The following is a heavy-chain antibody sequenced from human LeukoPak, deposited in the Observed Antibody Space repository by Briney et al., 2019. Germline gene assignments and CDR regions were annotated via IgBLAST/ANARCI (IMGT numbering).Heavy chain of an antibody. Sequence: ASVKVSCKASGYTFTGYYMHWVRQAPGQGLEWMGWANPNSGGTNYAQKFQGRVTMTRDTSISTAYMELSRLRSDDTAVYYCARIAVDGRGIDYWGQGTLVTVSS. D-gene: IGHD6-19*01. V-gene: IGHV1-2*02. CDR3: ARIAVDGRGIDY. J-gene: IGHJ4*02. CDR2: ANPNSGGT. CDR1: GYTFTGYY.